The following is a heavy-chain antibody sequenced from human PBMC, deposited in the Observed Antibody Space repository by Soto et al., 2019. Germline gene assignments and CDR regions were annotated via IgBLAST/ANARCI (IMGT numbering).Heavy chain of an antibody. CDR2: IWYDGSNK. Sequence: HPGGSLRLSCAASGFTFSSYGMHWVRQAPGKGLEWVAVIWYDGSNKYYADSVKGRFTISRDNSKNTLYLQMNSLRAEDTAVYYCARERDTYYYDSSGYYLDYWGQGTLVTVSS. V-gene: IGHV3-33*01. J-gene: IGHJ4*02. CDR3: ARERDTYYYDSSGYYLDY. D-gene: IGHD3-22*01. CDR1: GFTFSSYG.